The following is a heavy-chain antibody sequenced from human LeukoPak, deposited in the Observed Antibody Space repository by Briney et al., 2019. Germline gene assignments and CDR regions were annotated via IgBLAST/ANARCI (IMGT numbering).Heavy chain of an antibody. D-gene: IGHD4-17*01. CDR2: INPNSGDT. J-gene: IGHJ4*02. Sequence: ASVKVSCKASGYTFTGYYVHWVRQAPGQGLEWMGRINPNSGDTNYAQKFQGRVTMTRDTSISTAYMELSSLRSEDTAVYYCARDRLGSTVTTRGYYFDYWGQGTLVTVSS. V-gene: IGHV1-2*06. CDR3: ARDRLGSTVTTRGYYFDY. CDR1: GYTFTGYY.